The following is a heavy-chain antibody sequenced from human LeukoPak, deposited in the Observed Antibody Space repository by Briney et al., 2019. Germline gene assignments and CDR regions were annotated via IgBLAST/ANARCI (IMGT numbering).Heavy chain of an antibody. Sequence: GGSLRLSCAASGFTFSSNYMSWVRQAPGKGLEWVSVIYSGGSTYYADSVKGRFTISRDNSKNTLYLQMNSLRAEDTAVYYCARVQGARTYYFDYWGQGTLVTVPS. J-gene: IGHJ4*02. CDR3: ARVQGARTYYFDY. V-gene: IGHV3-53*01. CDR1: GFTFSSNY. D-gene: IGHD1-26*01. CDR2: IYSGGST.